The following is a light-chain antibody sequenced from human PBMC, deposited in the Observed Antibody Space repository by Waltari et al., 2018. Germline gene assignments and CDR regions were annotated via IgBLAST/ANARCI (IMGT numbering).Light chain of an antibody. V-gene: IGKV3-15*01. CDR2: GAS. J-gene: IGKJ1*01. CDR1: QSISSH. CDR3: QQYNKWPPA. Sequence: ETVMTQSPANLSVSPGERVTLSCRASQSISSHLAWSQRKPGQAPRLLIYGASTRATGVTARFSGSGSGTEFTLTISSLQSEDFAVYFCQQYNKWPPAFGQGTKLEIK.